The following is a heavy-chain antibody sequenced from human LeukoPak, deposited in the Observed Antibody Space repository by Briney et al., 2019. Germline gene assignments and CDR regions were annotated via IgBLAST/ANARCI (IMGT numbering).Heavy chain of an antibody. CDR2: INPNSGGT. Sequence: ASVKVSCMPSGYTFTGYYMHWVRQAPGQGLEWMGWINPNSGGTNYAQKFQGRVTMTRDTSISTAYMELSRLRSDDTAVYYCAREAADYYYYYMDVWGKGTTVTVSS. V-gene: IGHV1-2*02. J-gene: IGHJ6*03. CDR1: GYTFTGYY. CDR3: AREAADYYYYYMDV. D-gene: IGHD6-13*01.